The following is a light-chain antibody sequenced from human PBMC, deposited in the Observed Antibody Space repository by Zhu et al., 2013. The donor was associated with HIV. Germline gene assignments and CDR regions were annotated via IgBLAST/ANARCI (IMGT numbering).Light chain of an antibody. Sequence: QSVVTQPPSASGTPGQRVTISCSGSNSNIGSNYVSWYQQLPGTAPKLLIYDNNKRPSGIPDRFSGSKSGTSATLGITGLQTGDEADYYCGTWDSSLSAGEFGGGTKLTVL. CDR2: DNN. CDR3: GTWDSSLSAGE. CDR1: NSNIGSNY. V-gene: IGLV1-51*01. J-gene: IGLJ3*02.